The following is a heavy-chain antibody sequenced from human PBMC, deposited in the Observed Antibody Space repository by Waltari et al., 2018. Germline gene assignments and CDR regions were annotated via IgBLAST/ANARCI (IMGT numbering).Heavy chain of an antibody. CDR3: ARVADGSYGVFDY. Sequence: EVQLVESGGGLVQPGGSLRLSCAASGFTLSSSRMNWIPQAPGKGLEWVSYISSSSSTIYYADSVKGRFTISRDNAKNSLYLQMNSLRAEDMAVYYCARVADGSYGVFDYWGQGTLVTVSS. V-gene: IGHV3-48*01. CDR2: ISSSSSTI. CDR1: GFTLSSSR. D-gene: IGHD2-2*03. J-gene: IGHJ4*02.